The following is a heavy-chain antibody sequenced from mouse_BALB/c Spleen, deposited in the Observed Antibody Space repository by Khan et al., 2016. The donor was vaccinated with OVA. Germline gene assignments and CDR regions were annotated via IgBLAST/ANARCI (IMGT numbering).Heavy chain of an antibody. CDR3: ARAYNDYYGEAMDY. J-gene: IGHJ4*01. Sequence: VKLEESGPGLVAPSQSLSITCTVSGFSLTGYGVNWVRQPPGKGLEWLGMIWGDGTTDYNSTLKSRLSISKDISKSQVFLKMNSLQTDDTAGYYCARAYNDYYGEAMDYWGQGTSVTVSS. CDR2: IWGDGTT. D-gene: IGHD2-4*01. V-gene: IGHV2-6-7*01. CDR1: GFSLTGYG.